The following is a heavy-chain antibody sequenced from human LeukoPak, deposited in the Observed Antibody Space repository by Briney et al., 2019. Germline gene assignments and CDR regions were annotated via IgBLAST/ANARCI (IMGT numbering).Heavy chain of an antibody. V-gene: IGHV3-74*01. CDR2: INSEDSIT. CDR3: ARGGPYYYDNSGSYYFDY. Sequence: GGSLRLSCAASGFTFSSYWMHWVRHAPGKGLGWASHINSEDSITKYADSVKGRFTISRDNAKNTLYLQMNSLRAEDTAVYYCARGGPYYYDNSGSYYFDYWGQGAMVTVSS. CDR1: GFTFSSYW. J-gene: IGHJ4*02. D-gene: IGHD3-22*01.